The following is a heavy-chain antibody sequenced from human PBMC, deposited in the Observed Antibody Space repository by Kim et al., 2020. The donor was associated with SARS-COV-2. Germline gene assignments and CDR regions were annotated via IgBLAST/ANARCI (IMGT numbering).Heavy chain of an antibody. J-gene: IGHJ4*01. Sequence: GGSLRLSCAASGFTFSSYGMHWVRQAPGKGLEWVAVISYDGSNKYYADSVKGRFTISRDNSKNTLYLQMNSLRAEDTAVYYCAKVDGGRAGTQPPDYWG. CDR3: AKVDGGRAGTQPPDY. CDR1: GFTFSSYG. CDR2: ISYDGSNK. D-gene: IGHD6-19*01. V-gene: IGHV3-30*18.